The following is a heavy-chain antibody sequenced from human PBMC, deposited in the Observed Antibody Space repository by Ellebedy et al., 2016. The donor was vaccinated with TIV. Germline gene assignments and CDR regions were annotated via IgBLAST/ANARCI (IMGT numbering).Heavy chain of an antibody. Sequence: GESLKISXAASGFTFSSYWMHWVRQAPGKGLEWVANIKQDGSKKYYVDSVKGRFTISGDNAKNSLYLQMNSLRAEDTAVYYCAREVGGGGAYWGQGTLVTVSS. CDR1: GFTFSSYW. CDR3: AREVGGGGAY. D-gene: IGHD2-21*01. J-gene: IGHJ4*02. V-gene: IGHV3-7*01. CDR2: IKQDGSKK.